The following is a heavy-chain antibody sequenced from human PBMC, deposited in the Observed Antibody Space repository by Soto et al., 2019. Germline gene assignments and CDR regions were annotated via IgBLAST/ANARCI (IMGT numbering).Heavy chain of an antibody. CDR1: GYTFTGYY. CDR3: ARESLSRYYYYGMDV. CDR2: INPNSGGT. J-gene: IGHJ6*02. D-gene: IGHD2-2*01. Sequence: ASVKVSCKASGYTFTGYYMHWVRQAPGQGLEWMGWINPNSGGTNYAQKFQGRVTMTRDTSISTAYMELSRLRSDDTAVYYCARESLSRYYYYGMDVWGQGTTVTVSS. V-gene: IGHV1-2*02.